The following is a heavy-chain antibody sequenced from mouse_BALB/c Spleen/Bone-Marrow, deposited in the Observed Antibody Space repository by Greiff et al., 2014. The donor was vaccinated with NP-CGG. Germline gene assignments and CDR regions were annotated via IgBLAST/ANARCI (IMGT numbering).Heavy chain of an antibody. CDR3: ARYDYGVYFDY. CDR2: IDPANGNT. V-gene: IGHV14-3*02. Sequence: EVQVVESGAELVKPGASVKLSCTASGFNIKDTYMHWVKQRPERGLEWIGRIDPANGNTKYDPKFQGKATITADTSSNTAYLQLSSLTSEDTAVYYCARYDYGVYFDYWGQGTTLTVSS. CDR1: GFNIKDTY. J-gene: IGHJ2*01. D-gene: IGHD2-4*01.